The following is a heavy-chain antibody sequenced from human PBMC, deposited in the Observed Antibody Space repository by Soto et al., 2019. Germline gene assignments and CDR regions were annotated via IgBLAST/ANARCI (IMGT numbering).Heavy chain of an antibody. J-gene: IGHJ3*02. V-gene: IGHV3-23*01. CDR1: GFTFSSYA. CDR2: ISGSGGST. Sequence: GGSLRLSXAASGFTFSSYAMSWVRQAPGKGLEWVSAISGSGGSTYYADSVKGRFTISRDNSKNTLYLQMNSLRAEDTAVYYCAKGYSSSSLAFDIWGQGTMVTVSS. D-gene: IGHD6-6*01. CDR3: AKGYSSSSLAFDI.